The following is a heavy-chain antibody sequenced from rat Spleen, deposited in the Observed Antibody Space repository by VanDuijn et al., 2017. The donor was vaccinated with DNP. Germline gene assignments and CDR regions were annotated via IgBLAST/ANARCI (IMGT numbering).Heavy chain of an antibody. V-gene: IGHV5-25*01. Sequence: EVQLVESGGGLAQPGRSLKLSCAASGFIFSDYYMAWVRQAPTKGLEWVASISTGGGNTYYRDSVKGRFTISRDIPKSTLYLQMDSLRSEDTATYYCARHNSGFDYWGQGVMVTVSS. CDR2: ISTGGGNT. CDR3: ARHNSGFDY. CDR1: GFIFSDYY. J-gene: IGHJ2*01. D-gene: IGHD4-3*01.